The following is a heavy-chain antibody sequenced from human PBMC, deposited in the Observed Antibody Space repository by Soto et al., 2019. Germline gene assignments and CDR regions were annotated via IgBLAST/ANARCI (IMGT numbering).Heavy chain of an antibody. J-gene: IGHJ4*02. CDR2: ISYDGSNK. Sequence: GGSLRLSCAASGFTFSSYGMHWVRQAPGKGLEWVAVISYDGSNKYYADSVKGRFTISRDNSKNTLYLQMNSLRAEDTAVYYCAKDLGRSYYSYYFDYWGQGTLVTVSS. D-gene: IGHD1-26*01. CDR1: GFTFSSYG. CDR3: AKDLGRSYYSYYFDY. V-gene: IGHV3-30*18.